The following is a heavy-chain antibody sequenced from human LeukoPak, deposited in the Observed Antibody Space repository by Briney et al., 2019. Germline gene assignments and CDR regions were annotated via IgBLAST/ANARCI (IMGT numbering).Heavy chain of an antibody. Sequence: GGSLRLSCAASGFIFSSYWMHWVRHAPGKGLLWVSRINSDGTTTSYADSVKGRFTISRDNAKNTLYLQMNSLRAEDTAVYYCAREGYSFDYWGQGTLVTVSS. CDR2: INSDGTTT. CDR3: AREGYSFDY. J-gene: IGHJ4*02. V-gene: IGHV3-74*01. D-gene: IGHD1-1*01. CDR1: GFIFSSYW.